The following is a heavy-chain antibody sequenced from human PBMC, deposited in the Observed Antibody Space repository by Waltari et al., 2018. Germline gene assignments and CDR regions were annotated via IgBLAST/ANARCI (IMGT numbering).Heavy chain of an antibody. D-gene: IGHD1-1*01. Sequence: EVQLVESGGDLLQPGGSLRLSCAASGFTVGNNFMGWVRQAPGKGLEWVSVIYSGGSTNYIDSVRGRFTISRDSSKNTLYLQMNSLRAEDTAVYYCAKVDNVGLNNYWGQGTLVTVSS. V-gene: IGHV3-53*01. CDR3: AKVDNVGLNNY. CDR2: IYSGGST. CDR1: GFTVGNNF. J-gene: IGHJ4*02.